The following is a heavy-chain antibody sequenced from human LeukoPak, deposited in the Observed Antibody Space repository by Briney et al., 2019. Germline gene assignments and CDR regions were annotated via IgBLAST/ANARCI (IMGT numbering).Heavy chain of an antibody. CDR1: GGSFSGYY. D-gene: IGHD5-18*01. Sequence: SETLSLTCAVYGGSFSGYYWSWIRQPPGKGLEWIGEINHSGSTDYNPSLKSRVTISVDTSKNQFSLKLSSVTAADTAVYYCARHSRRYTAISAIDYWGQGTLVTVSS. CDR2: INHSGST. J-gene: IGHJ4*02. CDR3: ARHSRRYTAISAIDY. V-gene: IGHV4-34*01.